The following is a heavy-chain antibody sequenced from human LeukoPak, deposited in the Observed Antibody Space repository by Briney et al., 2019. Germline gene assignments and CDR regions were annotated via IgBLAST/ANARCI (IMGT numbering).Heavy chain of an antibody. CDR1: GFTFSSYA. J-gene: IGHJ4*02. D-gene: IGHD3-3*01. Sequence: GGSLRLSCAASGFTFSSYAMHWVRQAPGKGLEWVAVISYDGSNKYYADSVKGRFTISRDNAKNSLYLQMNSLRDEDTAVYYCVRGQFFSFDYWGQGTLVTVSS. CDR3: VRGQFFSFDY. CDR2: ISYDGSNK. V-gene: IGHV3-30-3*01.